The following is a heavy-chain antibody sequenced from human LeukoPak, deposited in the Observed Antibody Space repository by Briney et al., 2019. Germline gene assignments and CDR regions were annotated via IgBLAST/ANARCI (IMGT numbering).Heavy chain of an antibody. J-gene: IGHJ3*02. CDR3: AREGDYYDSSDAFDI. Sequence: GGSLRLSCAASGFTFSSYWMSWVRQAPGKGLEWVANIKQDGSEKYYVDTVKGRFTISRDNAKNSLYLQMNSLRAEDTAVYYCAREGDYYDSSDAFDIWGQGTMVTVSS. V-gene: IGHV3-7*01. CDR2: IKQDGSEK. D-gene: IGHD3-22*01. CDR1: GFTFSSYW.